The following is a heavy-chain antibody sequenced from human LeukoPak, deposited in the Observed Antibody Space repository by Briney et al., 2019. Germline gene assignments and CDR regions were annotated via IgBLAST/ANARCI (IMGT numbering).Heavy chain of an antibody. CDR2: INPSGGST. CDR3: AREPQYTSLYQLLYPYYYYGMDV. D-gene: IGHD2-2*02. V-gene: IGHV1-46*01. Sequence: GASVKVSCKASGYTFTSYYMHWVRQAPGQGLEWMGVINPSGGSTSYAQKFQGRVTMTRDTSTSTVHMELSSLRSEDTAVYYCAREPQYTSLYQLLYPYYYYGMDVWGQGTTVTVSS. CDR1: GYTFTSYY. J-gene: IGHJ6*02.